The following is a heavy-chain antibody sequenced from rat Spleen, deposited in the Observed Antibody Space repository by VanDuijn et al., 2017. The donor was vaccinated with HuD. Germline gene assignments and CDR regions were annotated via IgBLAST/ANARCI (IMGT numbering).Heavy chain of an antibody. CDR3: ARSFSYVMDA. CDR2: INSAGST. J-gene: IGHJ4*01. Sequence: VQLQESGPGLVKPSQSLSLTCSVTGYSITSSYRWNWIRKFPGNKLEWMGYINSAGSTNYNPPLQSQISITRDTSKNQFFLQLTSVTTEDTATYYCARSFSYVMDAWGQGASVTVSS. CDR1: GYSITSSYR. V-gene: IGHV3-3*01.